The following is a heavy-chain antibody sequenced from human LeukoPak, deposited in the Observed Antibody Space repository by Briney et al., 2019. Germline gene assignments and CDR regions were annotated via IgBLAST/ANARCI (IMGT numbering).Heavy chain of an antibody. D-gene: IGHD1-1*01. Sequence: PGGSLRLSCAASGFTFSDYYMSWIRQAPGKGLEWVSYISSSGSTIYYADSVKGRFTISRDNAKNSLYLQMNSLRVEDTAVYHCARDLSRWHWKAWFGPWGQGTLVTVSS. V-gene: IGHV3-11*04. CDR3: ARDLSRWHWKAWFGP. CDR1: GFTFSDYY. CDR2: ISSSGSTI. J-gene: IGHJ5*02.